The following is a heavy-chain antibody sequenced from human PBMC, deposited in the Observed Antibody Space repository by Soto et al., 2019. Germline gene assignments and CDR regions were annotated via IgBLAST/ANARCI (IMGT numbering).Heavy chain of an antibody. V-gene: IGHV2-5*02. CDR1: GFSLSTSEVG. CDR2: IYWDDDK. J-gene: IGHJ4*02. Sequence: SGPTLVNPTQTLTLTCTFSGFSLSTSEVGVGWFRQPPGKALEWLALIYWDDDKRYSPSLKSRLTITKDTSKNRVVLTMTNMDPVDTATYYCAHRFDWYYFNQWGQGTLVTVSS. D-gene: IGHD3-9*01. CDR3: AHRFDWYYFNQ.